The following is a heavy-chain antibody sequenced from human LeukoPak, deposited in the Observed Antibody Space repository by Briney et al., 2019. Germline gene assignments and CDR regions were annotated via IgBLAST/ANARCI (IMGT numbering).Heavy chain of an antibody. V-gene: IGHV3-30*04. CDR1: GFTFSSYA. CDR3: ARGSIVVVPAAYYFDY. Sequence: GGSLRLSCAASGFTFSSYAMHWVRQAPGKGLEWVAVISYDGSNKYYADSVKGRFTISRDNSKNTLYLQMNSLRAEDTAVYYCARGSIVVVPAAYYFDYWGQGTLVTVPS. J-gene: IGHJ4*02. D-gene: IGHD2-2*01. CDR2: ISYDGSNK.